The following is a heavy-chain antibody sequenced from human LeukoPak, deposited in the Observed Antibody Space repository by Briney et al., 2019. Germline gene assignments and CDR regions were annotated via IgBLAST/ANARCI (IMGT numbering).Heavy chain of an antibody. CDR1: GFTFSSYA. CDR2: ISYDGRNK. D-gene: IGHD3-9*01. J-gene: IGHJ4*02. CDR3: ARLHYDVLTGPFDY. Sequence: GGALTLSCAASGFTFSSYAMHWVRQAPGKGLEGVAVISYDGRNKYYADSVKGRFTISRDDAKNSLFLQMNSLRAEDTAVYYCARLHYDVLTGPFDYWGQGTLVTVSS. V-gene: IGHV3-30*14.